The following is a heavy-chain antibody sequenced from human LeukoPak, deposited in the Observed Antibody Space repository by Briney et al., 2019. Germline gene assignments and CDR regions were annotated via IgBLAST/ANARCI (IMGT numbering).Heavy chain of an antibody. Sequence: PSETLSLTCTVSGGSTSSYYWSWIRQPPGKGLEWIGYIYYSGSTNYNPSLKSRVTISVDTSKNQFSLRLTSVTAADTAVYYCASEVQLYNYWGQGTLVTVSS. CDR2: IYYSGST. V-gene: IGHV4-59*08. CDR3: ASEVQLYNY. D-gene: IGHD1-14*01. CDR1: GGSTSSYY. J-gene: IGHJ4*02.